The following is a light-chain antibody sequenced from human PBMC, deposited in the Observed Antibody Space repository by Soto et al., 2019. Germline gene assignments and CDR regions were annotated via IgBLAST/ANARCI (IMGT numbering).Light chain of an antibody. CDR2: EVS. Sequence: SALTQPASVSGSPGQSITISCTGTSSDVGSYNFVSWYQQYPGKAPKLIIYEVSNRPSGISNRFSGSKSGNTASLTISGLQAEDEADCYCSSYTSSTTSVFGIGTKVTVL. J-gene: IGLJ1*01. V-gene: IGLV2-14*01. CDR1: SSDVGSYNF. CDR3: SSYTSSTTSV.